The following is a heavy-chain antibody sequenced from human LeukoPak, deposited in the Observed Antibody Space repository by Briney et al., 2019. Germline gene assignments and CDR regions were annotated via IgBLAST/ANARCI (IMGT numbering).Heavy chain of an antibody. CDR1: GFTFVDYP. Sequence: GGSLRLSCAASGFTFVDYPMHWVRPVPGKGLEWVSLISADGATTYYADSVKGRFTISRDNSKTSLYLQMNSLRPEDTALYYCAKDYYWGQGTLVTVSS. J-gene: IGHJ4*02. CDR3: AKDYY. CDR2: ISADGATT. V-gene: IGHV3-43*02.